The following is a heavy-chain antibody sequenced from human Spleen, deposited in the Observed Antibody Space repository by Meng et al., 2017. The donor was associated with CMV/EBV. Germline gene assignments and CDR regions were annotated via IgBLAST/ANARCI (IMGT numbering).Heavy chain of an antibody. CDR1: GYTFTSYG. CDR3: ARDLTYGDFYGTFDY. V-gene: IGHV1-69*10. J-gene: IGHJ4*02. Sequence: SVKVSCKASGYTFTSYGINWVRQAPGQGLEWMGGIIPILGIANYAQKFQGRVTITADKSTSTAYMELSSLRSEDTAVYYCARDLTYGDFYGTFDYWGQGTLVTVSS. CDR2: IIPILGIA. D-gene: IGHD4-17*01.